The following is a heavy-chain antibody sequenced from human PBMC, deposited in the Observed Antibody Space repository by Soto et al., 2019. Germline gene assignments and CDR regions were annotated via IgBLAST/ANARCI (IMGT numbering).Heavy chain of an antibody. D-gene: IGHD1-26*01. Sequence: GGSLRLSCAASGFTFSNYGMHWVRQAPGKRLEWVAIIWHDGNNKYYADSVRGRFIISRDNSKNRLYLQMNSLRAEDTAVYYCASDLVGASDSYGLDVWGQGTPVTVSS. CDR1: GFTFSNYG. CDR2: IWHDGNNK. V-gene: IGHV3-33*01. CDR3: ASDLVGASDSYGLDV. J-gene: IGHJ6*02.